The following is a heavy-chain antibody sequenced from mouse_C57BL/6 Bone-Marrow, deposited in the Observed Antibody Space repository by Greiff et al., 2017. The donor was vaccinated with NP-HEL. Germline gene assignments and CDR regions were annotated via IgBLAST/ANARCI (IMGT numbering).Heavy chain of an antibody. D-gene: IGHD2-3*01. CDR1: GFTFSDYY. J-gene: IGHJ1*03. Sequence: EVKLVESEGGLVQPGSSMKLSCTASGFTFSDYYMAWVRQVPEKGLEWVANINYDGSSTYYLDSLKSRFIISRDNAKNILYLQMSSLKSEDTATYYCARDPLDGYHWYFDVWGTGTTVTVSS. CDR3: ARDPLDGYHWYFDV. V-gene: IGHV5-16*01. CDR2: INYDGSST.